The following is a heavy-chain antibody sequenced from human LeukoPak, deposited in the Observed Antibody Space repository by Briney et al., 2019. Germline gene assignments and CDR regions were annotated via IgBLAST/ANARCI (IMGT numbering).Heavy chain of an antibody. CDR3: AREPYYYDTSGPH. D-gene: IGHD3-22*01. J-gene: IGHJ4*02. Sequence: TLSLTCTVSGGSISSGSYYWSWIRQPAGKGLEWIGRIYTSGSTNYNPSLKSRVTISVDTSKNRFSLKLTSVTAADTAVYYCAREPYYYDTSGPHWGQGTLVTVSS. CDR1: GGSISSGSYY. V-gene: IGHV4-61*02. CDR2: IYTSGST.